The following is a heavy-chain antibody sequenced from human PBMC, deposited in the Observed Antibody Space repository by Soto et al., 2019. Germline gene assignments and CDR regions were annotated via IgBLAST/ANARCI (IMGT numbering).Heavy chain of an antibody. CDR1: GYTFSDYF. Sequence: ASVKVSCKASGYTFSDYFIQWLRQAPGQGLEWVAWINPKTAATNYAKKFQDRVTLTSDTSFSTAYLELTRLRPDDAALYYCARIKWGLDYYSGMDVWGQGTAVTVSS. D-gene: IGHD1-26*01. V-gene: IGHV1-2*02. CDR2: INPKTAAT. CDR3: ARIKWGLDYYSGMDV. J-gene: IGHJ6*02.